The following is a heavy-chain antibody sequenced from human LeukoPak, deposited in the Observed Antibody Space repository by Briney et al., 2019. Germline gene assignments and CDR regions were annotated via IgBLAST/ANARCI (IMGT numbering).Heavy chain of an antibody. CDR2: TYYSGST. CDR3: ARDYFFEHDSSGYYYY. Sequence: PSETLSLTCTVSGGSISSSSYYWGWIRQPPGKGLEWIGSTYYSGSTYYNPSLKSRVTISVDTSKNQFSLKLSSVTAADTAVYYCARDYFFEHDSSGYYYYWGQGTLVTVSS. V-gene: IGHV4-39*07. CDR1: GGSISSSSYY. D-gene: IGHD3-22*01. J-gene: IGHJ4*02.